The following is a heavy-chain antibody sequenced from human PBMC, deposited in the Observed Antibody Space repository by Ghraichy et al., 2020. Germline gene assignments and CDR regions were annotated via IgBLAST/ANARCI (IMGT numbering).Heavy chain of an antibody. D-gene: IGHD2-2*01. CDR1: GFTFSGYW. J-gene: IGHJ6*02. CDR2: IKQDGSEE. CDR3: AKNVVAAGKIYYYYYGMDV. Sequence: GGSLRLSCAASGFTFSGYWMTWVRQAPGKGLEWVASIKQDGSEEIYVDSVKGRFTISRDNAKTSLDLQMNSLRAEDSAVYYCAKNVVAAGKIYYYYYGMDVWCQGTTVTVSS. V-gene: IGHV3-7*01.